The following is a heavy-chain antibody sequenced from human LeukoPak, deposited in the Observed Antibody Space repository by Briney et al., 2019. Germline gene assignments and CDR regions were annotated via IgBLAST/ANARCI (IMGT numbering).Heavy chain of an antibody. V-gene: IGHV4-59*01. D-gene: IGHD4-23*01. J-gene: IGHJ4*02. CDR1: GRSISSYY. Sequence: SETLSLTCTVSGRSISSYYWSWIRQPPGKGLEWSGYIYYSGSPNYNPSLKSRVTISVDTSKNQFSLKLSSVTAADTAVYYCARAYGGNSDYWGQRTLVTVSS. CDR3: ARAYGGNSDY. CDR2: IYYSGSP.